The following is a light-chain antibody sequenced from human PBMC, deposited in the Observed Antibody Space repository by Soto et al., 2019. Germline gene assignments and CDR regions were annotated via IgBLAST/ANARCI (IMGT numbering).Light chain of an antibody. CDR1: QTITSNY. CDR2: GAS. V-gene: IGKV3-20*01. Sequence: EIVLTQSPGTLSLSPGERATLSCRASQTITSNYLAWYQQKPGQAPRLLIFGASKKATGIPDRFSGSGSGTDFTLTISRLEPEDFAVYYCHQCGTSLWTFGQGTKVDIK. CDR3: HQCGTSLWT. J-gene: IGKJ1*01.